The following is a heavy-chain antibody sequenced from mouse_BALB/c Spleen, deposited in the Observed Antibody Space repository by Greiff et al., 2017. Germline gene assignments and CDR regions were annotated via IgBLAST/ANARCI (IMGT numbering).Heavy chain of an antibody. Sequence: EVQRVESGGGLVKPGGSLKLSCAASGFTFSSYAMSWVRQTPEKRLEWVATISSGGSYTYYPDSVKGRFTISRDNAKNTLYLQMSSLRSEDTAMYYCARHEGYRYDFAWFAYWGQGTLVTVSA. V-gene: IGHV5-9-3*01. CDR1: GFTFSSYA. J-gene: IGHJ3*01. CDR3: ARHEGYRYDFAWFAY. D-gene: IGHD2-14*01. CDR2: ISSGGSYT.